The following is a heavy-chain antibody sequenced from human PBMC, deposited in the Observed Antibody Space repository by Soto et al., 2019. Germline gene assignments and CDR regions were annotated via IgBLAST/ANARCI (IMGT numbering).Heavy chain of an antibody. J-gene: IGHJ4*02. CDR2: IYYSGST. CDR1: GGSVSSGSYY. Sequence: QVQLQESGPGLVKPSETLSLTCTVSGGSVSSGSYYWSRIRQPPGKGLEWIGYIYYSGSTNYNPSLKSRVTMSVDTSKNQFSLKLSSVTAADTAVYYCARHLSRGCSGGSCFSYYFDYWGQGTLVTVSS. CDR3: ARHLSRGCSGGSCFSYYFDY. D-gene: IGHD2-15*01. V-gene: IGHV4-61*01.